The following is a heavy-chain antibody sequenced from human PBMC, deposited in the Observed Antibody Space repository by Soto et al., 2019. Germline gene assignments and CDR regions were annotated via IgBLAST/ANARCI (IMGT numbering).Heavy chain of an antibody. Sequence: QVQLQESGPGLVKPSQTLSLTCTVSGGSISSGGYYWSWIRQHPGKGLEWIGYIYYSGSTYYNPSLKSRVNISVDTSKTQFSLKLSSVTAADTAVYYCAREDRYCSGGSCYLGYFDYWGQGTLVTVSS. J-gene: IGHJ4*02. D-gene: IGHD2-15*01. CDR2: IYYSGST. CDR1: GGSISSGGYY. V-gene: IGHV4-31*03. CDR3: AREDRYCSGGSCYLGYFDY.